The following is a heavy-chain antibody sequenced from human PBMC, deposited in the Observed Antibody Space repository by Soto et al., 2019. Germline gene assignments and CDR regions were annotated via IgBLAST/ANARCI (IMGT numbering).Heavy chain of an antibody. D-gene: IGHD5-12*01. V-gene: IGHV4-59*01. CDR2: IYYSGYT. J-gene: IGHJ4*02. CDR1: GGSISGDY. CDR3: ARDSVGSGYD. Sequence: PSETLSLTCAVSGGSISGDYWSWIRQPPGKRLEWIGYIYYSGYTNYNPSLKSRVTISVDRSKNQFSLELRSVTASDTAVYYCARDSVGSGYDWGQGTLVTVSS.